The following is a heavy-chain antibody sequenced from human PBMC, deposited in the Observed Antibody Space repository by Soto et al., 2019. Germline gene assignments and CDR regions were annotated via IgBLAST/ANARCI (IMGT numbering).Heavy chain of an antibody. J-gene: IGHJ4*02. CDR3: ARAREPEYSSAICFDI. V-gene: IGHV3-53*01. Sequence: GSLRLSCAASGLTVSSSYMSWVRQAPGKGLQWVSVIYSAGSTYYANSVKGRFTISRGISTNMVYLQMSSLTDEDTAVYYCARAREPEYSSAICFDIWGQGALVTVSS. D-gene: IGHD5-18*01. CDR1: GLTVSSSY. CDR2: IYSAGST.